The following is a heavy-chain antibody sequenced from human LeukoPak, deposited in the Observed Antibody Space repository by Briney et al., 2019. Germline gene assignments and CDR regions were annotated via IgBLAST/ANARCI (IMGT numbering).Heavy chain of an antibody. Sequence: GGSLRLSCAASGFTFGAYGIHWVRQAPGKGLEWVAFIRYDGSNEYYADSVKGRFTISRDNSKNTLYLQMNSLRVEDTAVYYCAKALGRYSSSWTAFDIWGQGTMVTVSS. CDR1: GFTFGAYG. CDR3: AKALGRYSSSWTAFDI. D-gene: IGHD6-13*01. V-gene: IGHV3-30*02. CDR2: IRYDGSNE. J-gene: IGHJ3*02.